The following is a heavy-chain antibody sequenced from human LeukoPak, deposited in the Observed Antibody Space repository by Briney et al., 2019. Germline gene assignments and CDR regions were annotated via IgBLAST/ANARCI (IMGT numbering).Heavy chain of an antibody. CDR3: VKETGHNWGYFEF. J-gene: IGHJ4*02. CDR2: ITNNGGGT. Sequence: GGSLRLSCAASGFTFSSYGLSWVRQAPGKGLAWVSVITNNGGGTYYADSVKGRFTISRDNSKNTLYLQMNNLRADDTAVFYCVKETGHNWGYFEFWGQGTLVTVSS. D-gene: IGHD7-27*01. CDR1: GFTFSSYG. V-gene: IGHV3-23*01.